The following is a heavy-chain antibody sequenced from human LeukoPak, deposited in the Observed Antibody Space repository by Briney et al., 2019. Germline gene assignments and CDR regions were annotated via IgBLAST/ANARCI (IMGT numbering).Heavy chain of an antibody. CDR3: ARYPITNSGSRSGFVDY. D-gene: IGHD1-26*01. CDR2: INHSGST. CDR1: GGSFSGYY. Sequence: PSETLSLTCAVYGGSFSGYYWSWIRQPPGKGLEWIGEINHSGSTNYNPSLKSRVTISVDTSENQFSLKLSSVTAADTAVYYCARYPITNSGSRSGFVDYWGQGTLVTVSS. J-gene: IGHJ4*02. V-gene: IGHV4-34*01.